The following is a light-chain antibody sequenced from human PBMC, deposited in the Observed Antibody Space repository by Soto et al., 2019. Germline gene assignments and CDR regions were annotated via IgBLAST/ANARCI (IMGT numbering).Light chain of an antibody. J-gene: IGKJ5*01. V-gene: IGKV3-20*01. CDR3: QQYGRSPPIT. Sequence: EFVLTQAPGTLSLSPGERATLFCKAGQSVSSSYLAWYQQKPGQAPRLLIHGASSRATGIPDRFSGSGSGTDFTLTISRLEPEDFAVYCCQQYGRSPPITFGQGTRLEIK. CDR1: QSVSSSY. CDR2: GAS.